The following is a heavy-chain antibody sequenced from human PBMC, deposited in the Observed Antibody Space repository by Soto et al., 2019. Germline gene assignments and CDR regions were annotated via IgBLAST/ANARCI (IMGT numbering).Heavy chain of an antibody. D-gene: IGHD1-20*01. J-gene: IGHJ4*02. V-gene: IGHV3-53*01. CDR1: GFTVSSNY. CDR3: ARDSDTNWNYFDY. CDR2: IYSGGRT. Sequence: PVGSLRLSCAASGFTVSSNYMSWVRQAPGKGLEWVSVIYSGGRTYYADSVKGRFTISRDNSKNTLYLQMNSLRAEDTAVYYCARDSDTNWNYFDYWGQGTLVTVSS.